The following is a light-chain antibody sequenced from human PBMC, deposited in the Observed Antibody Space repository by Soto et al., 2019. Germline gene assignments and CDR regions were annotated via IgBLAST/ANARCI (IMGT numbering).Light chain of an antibody. CDR3: SSYSSSSTLV. Sequence: QSVLTQPASVSGSPGQSITISCTGTSSDVGSYNLVSWYQQHPGKAPKLMIYEGSKRPSGVSNRFSASKSGNTASLTISGLQAEDESTYYCSSYSSSSTLVFGTGTKVTVL. V-gene: IGLV2-14*02. J-gene: IGLJ1*01. CDR2: EGS. CDR1: SSDVGSYNL.